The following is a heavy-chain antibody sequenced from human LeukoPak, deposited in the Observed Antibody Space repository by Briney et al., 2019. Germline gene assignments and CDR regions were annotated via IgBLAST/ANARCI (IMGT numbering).Heavy chain of an antibody. V-gene: IGHV4-59*08. J-gene: IGHJ4*02. CDR1: GGSISSYY. Sequence: TSETLSLTCTVSGGSISSYYWSWIRQPPGKGLEWIGYIYYSGSTNYNPSLKSRVTISVDTSKNQFSLKLSSVTAADTAVYYCARRGYSKTLDYWGQGTLVTVSS. CDR2: IYYSGST. CDR3: ARRGYSKTLDY. D-gene: IGHD4-11*01.